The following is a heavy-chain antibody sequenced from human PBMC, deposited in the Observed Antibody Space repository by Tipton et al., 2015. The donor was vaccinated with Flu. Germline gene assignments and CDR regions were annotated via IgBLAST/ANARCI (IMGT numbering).Heavy chain of an antibody. J-gene: IGHJ4*02. CDR3: ARCYVGYPHIY. Sequence: TLSLTCTISGHSISSDYYWGWIRQSPGKGLEWIGSVYYSGNSYYNPSLESRVTISVDTSKNYFYLKMTSVTAAVTAIYYCARCYVGYPHIYWGQGRLVTVSS. D-gene: IGHD3-16*01. CDR2: VYYSGNS. CDR1: GHSISSDYY. V-gene: IGHV4-38-2*02.